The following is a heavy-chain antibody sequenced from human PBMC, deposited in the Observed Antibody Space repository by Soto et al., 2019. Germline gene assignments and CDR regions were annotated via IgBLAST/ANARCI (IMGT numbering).Heavy chain of an antibody. Sequence: QVQLVESGGGVVQPGRSLRLSCAASGFTFSSYGMHWVRQAPGKGLEWVAVIWYDGSNKYYADSVKGRFTISRDNSKNTLYLQMNSLRDEDTAVYYCARDYRDIVVVPAAKDPSDYGTDVWGQGTTVTVSS. D-gene: IGHD2-2*01. CDR2: IWYDGSNK. CDR3: ARDYRDIVVVPAAKDPSDYGTDV. V-gene: IGHV3-33*01. CDR1: GFTFSSYG. J-gene: IGHJ6*02.